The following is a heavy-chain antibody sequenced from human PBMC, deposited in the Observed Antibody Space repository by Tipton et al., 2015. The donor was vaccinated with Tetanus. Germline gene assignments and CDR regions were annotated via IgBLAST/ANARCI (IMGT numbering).Heavy chain of an antibody. V-gene: IGHV4-59*01. J-gene: IGHJ4*02. D-gene: IGHD3-22*01. CDR3: ARDRGYYYDSSGYYLGHFDY. Sequence: LRLSCAASGFTFSSYAMSWVRQAPGKGLEWIGSIYYSGSTNYNPSLKSRVTISVDTSKNQFSLKLSSVTAADTAVYYCARDRGYYYDSSGYYLGHFDYWGQGTLVTVSS. CDR2: IYYSGST. CDR1: GFTFSSYA.